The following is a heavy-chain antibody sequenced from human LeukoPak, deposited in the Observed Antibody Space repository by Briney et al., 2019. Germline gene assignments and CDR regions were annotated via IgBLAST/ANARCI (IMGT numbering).Heavy chain of an antibody. D-gene: IGHD5-12*01. CDR2: INPSGGST. CDR1: GYTLTSYY. Sequence: ASVKVSCKASGYTLTSYYMHWARQAPGQGLEWMGIINPSGGSTSYAQKFQGRVTMTRDTSTSTVYMELSSLRSEDTAVYYCARASRVYGGYQPWGQGTLVTVSS. V-gene: IGHV1-46*01. J-gene: IGHJ5*02. CDR3: ARASRVYGGYQP.